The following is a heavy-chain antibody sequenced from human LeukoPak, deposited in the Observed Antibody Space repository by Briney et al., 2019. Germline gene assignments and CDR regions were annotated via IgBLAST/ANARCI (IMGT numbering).Heavy chain of an antibody. CDR3: ARNTGGGSWGGALDY. J-gene: IGHJ4*02. CDR1: GGSISSYY. D-gene: IGHD6-13*01. CDR2: IYYSGST. V-gene: IGHV4-59*01. Sequence: SETLSLTCTVSGGSISSYYWSWIRQPPGKGLEWIGYIYYSGSTNYNPSLKSRVTISVDTSKNQFSLKLSSVTAADTAVYYCARNTGGGSWGGALDYWGQGTLVTVSS.